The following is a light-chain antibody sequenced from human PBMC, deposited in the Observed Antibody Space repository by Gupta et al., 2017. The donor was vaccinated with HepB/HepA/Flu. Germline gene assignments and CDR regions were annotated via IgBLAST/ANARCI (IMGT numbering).Light chain of an antibody. V-gene: IGKV3-15*01. J-gene: IGKJ4*01. CDR1: QSVNSN. CDR3: QQYNNWPPLT. CDR2: GAS. Sequence: EIVMTQSPATLYVSPGERATLSCRASQSVNSNLAWYQQKPGQAPRLVIYGASTSATGFPARFSGSGSGTEFTLTIRSLQSEDFAVYYCQQYNNWPPLTFGGGTKVEIK.